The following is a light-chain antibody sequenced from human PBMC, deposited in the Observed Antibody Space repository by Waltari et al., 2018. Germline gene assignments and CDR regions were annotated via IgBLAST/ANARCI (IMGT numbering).Light chain of an antibody. CDR3: LQYNNWPYT. CDR1: QNIGTS. CDR2: GAS. Sequence: EIEMTQSPASLSVSPGETAILTCQASQNIGTSLSWFQLRPGRAPRHLIYGASTRATGIPARFSASGSGTEFSLTISSLQSDDFAVYYCLQYNNWPYTFGQGTRLEIK. V-gene: IGKV3-15*01. J-gene: IGKJ2*01.